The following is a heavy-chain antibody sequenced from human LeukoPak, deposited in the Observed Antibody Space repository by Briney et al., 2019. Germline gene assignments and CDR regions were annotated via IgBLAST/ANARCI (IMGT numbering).Heavy chain of an antibody. V-gene: IGHV1-69*13. Sequence: VASVKVSCKASGYTFTSYYMHWVRQAPGQGLEWMGGIIPIFGTANYAQKFQGRVTITADESTSTAYMELSSLRSEDTAVYYCAIPVEMATITPDAFDIWGQGTMVTVSS. CDR3: AIPVEMATITPDAFDI. J-gene: IGHJ3*02. CDR1: GYTFTSYY. D-gene: IGHD5-24*01. CDR2: IIPIFGTA.